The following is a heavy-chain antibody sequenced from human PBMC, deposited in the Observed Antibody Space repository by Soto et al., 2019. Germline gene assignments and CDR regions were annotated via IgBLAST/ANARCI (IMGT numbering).Heavy chain of an antibody. Sequence: EAQLVESGGGLVQPRGSLKLSCAASGFTLSGFDIHWVRQASGEGLEWVGRIKTKGESYATALAASVKGRFALSRDDPKNTAYLEMNSLKTEDTAVYYCTRRHCSCGGCSSDFDYWGQGTLVTVSS. V-gene: IGHV3-73*01. CDR2: IKTKGESYAT. CDR1: GFTLSGFD. CDR3: TRRHCSCGGCSSDFDY. J-gene: IGHJ4*02. D-gene: IGHD2-15*01.